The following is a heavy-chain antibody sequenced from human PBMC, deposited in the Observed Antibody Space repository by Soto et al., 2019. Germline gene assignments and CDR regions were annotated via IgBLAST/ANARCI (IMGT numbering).Heavy chain of an antibody. Sequence: EVQLVESGGGLVQPGGSLGLSCAASGFTFSSYSMNWVRQAPGKGLEWVSYISSSSSTIYYADSVKGRFTISRDNAKNSLYLQMNSLRAEDTAVYYCAREGAAAGTDYWGQGTLVTVSS. V-gene: IGHV3-48*01. J-gene: IGHJ4*02. CDR3: AREGAAAGTDY. CDR1: GFTFSSYS. D-gene: IGHD6-13*01. CDR2: ISSSSSTI.